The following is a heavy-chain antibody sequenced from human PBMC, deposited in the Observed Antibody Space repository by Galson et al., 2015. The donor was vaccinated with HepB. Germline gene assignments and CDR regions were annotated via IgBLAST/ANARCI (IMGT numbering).Heavy chain of an antibody. D-gene: IGHD3-10*01. J-gene: IGHJ6*03. CDR2: IKQDGSEK. CDR3: ARGGSPYYGILYYYYYYMDV. V-gene: IGHV3-7*01. CDR1: GFTFSSYW. Sequence: SLRLSCAASGFTFSSYWMSWVRQAPGKGLEWVANIKQDGSEKYYVDSVKGRFTISRDNAKNSLYLQMNSLRAEDTAVYYCARGGSPYYGILYYYYYYMDVWGKGTTVTVSS.